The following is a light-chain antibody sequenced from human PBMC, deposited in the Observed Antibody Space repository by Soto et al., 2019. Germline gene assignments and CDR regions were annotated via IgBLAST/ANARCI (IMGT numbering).Light chain of an antibody. CDR3: QQYNSYTIT. CDR2: AAS. V-gene: IGKV1-39*01. CDR1: DNIAKY. Sequence: DSQTTQSPSSLSAVVGDRVTITCRTSDNIAKYLNWYQQKPGQVPKILIVAASRLQSGVPTRFSGSGSGTDFTLIISRLQTEDFATYDCQQYNSYTITVGQGTRLEIK. J-gene: IGKJ5*01.